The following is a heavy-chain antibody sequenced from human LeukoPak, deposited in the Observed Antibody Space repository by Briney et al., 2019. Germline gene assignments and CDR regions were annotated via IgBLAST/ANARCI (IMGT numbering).Heavy chain of an antibody. D-gene: IGHD5-12*01. J-gene: IGHJ6*02. CDR2: TNPNSGGT. CDR1: GYTFTGYY. V-gene: IGHV1-2*02. CDR3: ARDLEWLRLGSRYYYYYGMDV. Sequence: ASVKVSCKASGYTFTGYYMHWVRQAPGQGLEWMGWTNPNSGGTNYAQKFQGRVTMTRDTSISTAYMELSRLRSDDTAVYYCARDLEWLRLGSRYYYYYGMDVWGQGTTVTVSS.